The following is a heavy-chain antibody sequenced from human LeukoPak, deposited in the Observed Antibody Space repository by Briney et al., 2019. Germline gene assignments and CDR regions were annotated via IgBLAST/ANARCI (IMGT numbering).Heavy chain of an antibody. CDR1: GGTFSSYA. Sequence: GASVKVSCKASGGTFSSYAISWVRQAPGQGLEWMGGIIPIFGTANYAQKFQGRVTITADKSTSTAYMELRSLRSDDTAVYYCASADSLEMATPSGYWGQGTLVTVSS. V-gene: IGHV1-69*06. CDR2: IIPIFGTA. D-gene: IGHD5-24*01. CDR3: ASADSLEMATPSGY. J-gene: IGHJ4*02.